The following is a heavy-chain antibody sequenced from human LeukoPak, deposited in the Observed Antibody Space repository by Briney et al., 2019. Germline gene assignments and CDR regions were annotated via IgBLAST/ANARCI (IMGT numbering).Heavy chain of an antibody. CDR1: GFTFSNYS. V-gene: IGHV3-48*01. D-gene: IGHD5-24*01. CDR3: ARDYKYAFDN. Sequence: GGSLRLSCAASGFTFSNYSMDWVRPAPGKGREWISYIGIDSGKTNYADSVKGRFTISGDKAKNSLYLQMNSLRVEDTAVYYCARDYKYAFDNWGQGTLVTVSS. CDR2: IGIDSGKT. J-gene: IGHJ4*02.